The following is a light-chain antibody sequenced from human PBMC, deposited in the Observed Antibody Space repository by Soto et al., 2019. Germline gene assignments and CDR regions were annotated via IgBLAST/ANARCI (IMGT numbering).Light chain of an antibody. CDR1: QSVISNF. CDR3: LQYGSSPYT. Sequence: ENVLTQSPGTLSLSPGERAILSCRASQSVISNFLAWYQQKPGQSPRLLIYGASSSATGIPDRFSGSGSETDFTLTISRLEPEDFAGYYCLQYGSSPYTFGQGAKLEIK. J-gene: IGKJ2*01. CDR2: GAS. V-gene: IGKV3-20*01.